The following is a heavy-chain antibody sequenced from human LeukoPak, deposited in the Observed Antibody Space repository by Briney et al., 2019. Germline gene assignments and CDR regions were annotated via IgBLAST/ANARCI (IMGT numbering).Heavy chain of an antibody. CDR3: ARDLLDCGGDCYSFDY. CDR1: GFTFSSYW. Sequence: QSGGSLRLSCAASGFTFSSYWMHWVRQAPGKGLVWVSRINSDGSSTSYADSAKGRFTISRDNAKNTLYLQMNSLRAEDTAVYYCARDLLDCGGDCYSFDYWGQGTLVTVSS. D-gene: IGHD2-21*02. CDR2: INSDGSST. V-gene: IGHV3-74*01. J-gene: IGHJ4*02.